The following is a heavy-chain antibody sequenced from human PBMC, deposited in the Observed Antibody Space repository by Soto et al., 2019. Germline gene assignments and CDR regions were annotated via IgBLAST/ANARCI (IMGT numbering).Heavy chain of an antibody. Sequence: QVQLQESGPGLVKPSETLSLTCTVSGGSNSSYYWSWIRQPPGKGLEWIGYIYYSGGSNYNPSLKSRVTLSLDASKKQLSLNLSSVTAADRAVYYCAVSSGTYARFDYWGQGTLVTVSS. CDR3: AVSSGTYARFDY. CDR2: IYYSGGS. V-gene: IGHV4-59*01. J-gene: IGHJ4*02. CDR1: GGSNSSYY. D-gene: IGHD1-26*01.